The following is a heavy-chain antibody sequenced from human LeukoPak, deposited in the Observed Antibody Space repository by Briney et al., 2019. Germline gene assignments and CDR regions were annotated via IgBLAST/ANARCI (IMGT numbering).Heavy chain of an antibody. V-gene: IGHV1-69*04. CDR2: IIPILGIA. J-gene: IGHJ4*02. CDR3: ARHRYSGSYGLFDY. Sequence: SVKVCCKVSGGTFSSYAISWVRQAPGQGLEWMGRIIPILGIANYAQKFQGRVTITADKSTSTAYMELSSLRSEDTAVYYCARHRYSGSYGLFDYWGQGTLVTVSS. CDR1: GGTFSSYA. D-gene: IGHD1-26*01.